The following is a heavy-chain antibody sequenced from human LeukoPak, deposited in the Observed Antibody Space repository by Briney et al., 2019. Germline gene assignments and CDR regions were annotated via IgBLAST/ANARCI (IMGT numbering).Heavy chain of an antibody. Sequence: PSETLSLTCTVSGGSISSGGYYWSWIRQHPGKGLGWIGYIYYSGSTYYNPSLKSRVTISVDTSKNQFSLKLSSVTAADTAVYYCARVYSGYDYYFDYWGQGTLVTVSS. CDR2: IYYSGST. J-gene: IGHJ4*02. D-gene: IGHD5-12*01. CDR3: ARVYSGYDYYFDY. CDR1: GGSISSGGYY. V-gene: IGHV4-31*03.